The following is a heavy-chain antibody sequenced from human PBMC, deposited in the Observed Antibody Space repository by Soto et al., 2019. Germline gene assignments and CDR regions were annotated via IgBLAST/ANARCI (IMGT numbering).Heavy chain of an antibody. Sequence: SVKVSCKTSGYTFTSYYIHWVRQAPGQVLECMGIINPSGGSTSYAQKFQGRVTMTRDTSTSTVDMELSSLRSEVTVVYYCAREWEPPCLDILTGSWASWG. CDR3: AREWEPPCLDILTGSWAS. D-gene: IGHD3-9*01. J-gene: IGHJ5*01. V-gene: IGHV1-46*01. CDR2: INPSGGST. CDR1: GYTFTSYY.